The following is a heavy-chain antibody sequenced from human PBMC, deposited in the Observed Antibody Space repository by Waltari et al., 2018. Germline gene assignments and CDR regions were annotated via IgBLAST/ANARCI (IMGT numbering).Heavy chain of an antibody. CDR3: ASAGICTNGVCYTRYFDY. V-gene: IGHV1-69*01. CDR2: IIPIFGTA. D-gene: IGHD2-8*01. CDR1: GGTFSSYA. Sequence: QVQLVQSGAEVKKPGSSMKVSCKASGGTFSSYAISWVRQAPGQGLEWMGGIIPIFGTANDAQKFQGRVTITADESTSTAYMELSSLRSEDTAVYYCASAGICTNGVCYTRYFDYWGQGTLVTVSS. J-gene: IGHJ4*02.